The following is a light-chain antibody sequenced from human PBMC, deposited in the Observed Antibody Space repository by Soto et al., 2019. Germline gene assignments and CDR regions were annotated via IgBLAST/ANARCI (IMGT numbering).Light chain of an antibody. CDR1: QSVTTY. CDR2: DAS. CDR3: QQYDNWPQT. Sequence: ETVLTQSPATLSLSPGERATLSCRASQSVTTYLAWYQQKPGQAPRLLIYDASNRATGIPARFSGSGSGTDFTLTISSLEPEDFAVYYCQQYDNWPQTFGQGTKVEIK. J-gene: IGKJ1*01. V-gene: IGKV3-11*01.